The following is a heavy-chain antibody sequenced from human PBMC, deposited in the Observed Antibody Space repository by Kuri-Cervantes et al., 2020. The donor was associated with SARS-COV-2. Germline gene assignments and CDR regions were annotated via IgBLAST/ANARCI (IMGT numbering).Heavy chain of an antibody. V-gene: IGHV3-23*01. D-gene: IGHD6-19*01. Sequence: GESLKISCAASGFSFSSYAMSWVRQTPGKGLEWVSTISGSGGSTYYADSVKGRFTISRDNSKSTLYLQMNSLRAEDTAVYYCAKVFSGWYTGPVLVIGYYYYYGMDVWGQGNTVTVAS. CDR3: AKVFSGWYTGPVLVIGYYYYYGMDV. CDR2: ISGSGGST. J-gene: IGHJ6*02. CDR1: GFSFSSYA.